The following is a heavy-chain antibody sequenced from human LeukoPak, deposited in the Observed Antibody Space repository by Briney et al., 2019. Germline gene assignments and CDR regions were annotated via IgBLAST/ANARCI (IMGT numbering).Heavy chain of an antibody. D-gene: IGHD3-16*01. Sequence: SETLSLTCAVYGGSFSGYYWSWIRQHPGKGLEWIGYIYYNGSTYYNPSLKSRVTISVDRSKNQFSLKLSSVTAADTAVYYCEALGGSNFDYWGQGTLVTVSS. J-gene: IGHJ4*02. CDR3: EALGGSNFDY. CDR1: GGSFSGYY. V-gene: IGHV4-34*01. CDR2: IYYNGST.